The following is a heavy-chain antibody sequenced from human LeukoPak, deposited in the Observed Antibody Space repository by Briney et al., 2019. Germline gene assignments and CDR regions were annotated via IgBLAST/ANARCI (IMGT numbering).Heavy chain of an antibody. CDR3: ARGLVVRGAIDY. Sequence: SETLSLTCAVYGGSFSGYYWSWIRQLPGKGLEWIGEINHSGSTNYNPSLKSRVTISVDTSKNQFSLKLSSVTAADTAVYYCARGLVVRGAIDYWGQGTLVTVSS. V-gene: IGHV4-34*01. J-gene: IGHJ4*02. D-gene: IGHD3-10*01. CDR1: GGSFSGYY. CDR2: INHSGST.